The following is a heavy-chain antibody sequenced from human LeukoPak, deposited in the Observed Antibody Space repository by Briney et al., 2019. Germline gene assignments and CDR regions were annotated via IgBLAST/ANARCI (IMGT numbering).Heavy chain of an antibody. CDR3: ARDSGGWYARVDY. V-gene: IGHV4-30-4*08. CDR2: IYYSGST. D-gene: IGHD6-19*01. CDR1: GGSISSGDYY. Sequence: SETLSLTCTVSGGSISSGDYYWSWIRQPPGKGLEWIGYIYYSGSTYYNPSLKSRVTISVDTSKSQFSLKLSSVTAADTAVYYCARDSGGWYARVDYWGQGTLVTVSS. J-gene: IGHJ4*02.